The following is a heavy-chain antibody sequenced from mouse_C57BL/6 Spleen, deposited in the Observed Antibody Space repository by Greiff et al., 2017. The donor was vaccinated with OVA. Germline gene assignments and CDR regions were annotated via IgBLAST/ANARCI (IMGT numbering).Heavy chain of an antibody. D-gene: IGHD1-1*01. J-gene: IGHJ4*01. V-gene: IGHV1-39*01. Sequence: EVKLQQSGPELVKPGASVKISCKASGYSFTDYNMNWVKQSNGKSLEWIGVINPNYGTTSYNQKFKGKATLTVDQSSSTAYMQLNSLTSEDSAVYYCAYYGSSYPYYAMDYWGQGTSVTVSS. CDR2: INPNYGTT. CDR3: AYYGSSYPYYAMDY. CDR1: GYSFTDYN.